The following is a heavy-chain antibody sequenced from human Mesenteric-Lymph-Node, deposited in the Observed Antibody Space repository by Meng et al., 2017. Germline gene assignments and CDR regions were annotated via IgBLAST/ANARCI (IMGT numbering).Heavy chain of an antibody. Sequence: GESLKISCAASGFTVSSYAMSWVRQAPGKGLEWVGFIRSKAYGGTTEYAASVKGRFTISRDDSKSIAYLQMNSLKTEDTAVYYCTRGSYSSGWYESVYFDYWGQGTLVTVSS. D-gene: IGHD6-19*01. J-gene: IGHJ4*02. CDR2: IRSKAYGGTT. CDR3: TRGSYSSGWYESVYFDY. V-gene: IGHV3-49*04. CDR1: GFTVSSYA.